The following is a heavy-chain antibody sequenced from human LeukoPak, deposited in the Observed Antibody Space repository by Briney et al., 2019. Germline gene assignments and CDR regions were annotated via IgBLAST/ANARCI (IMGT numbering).Heavy chain of an antibody. CDR3: ARSKYCSGGSCYRN. Sequence: GGSLRLSCAASGFTSSSYGMHWVRQAPGKGLEWVAVISYDGSNKYYADSVKGRFTISRDNSKNTLYLQMNSLRAEDTAVYYCARSKYCSGGSCYRNWGQGTLVTISS. D-gene: IGHD2-15*01. V-gene: IGHV3-30*03. CDR2: ISYDGSNK. CDR1: GFTSSSYG. J-gene: IGHJ4*02.